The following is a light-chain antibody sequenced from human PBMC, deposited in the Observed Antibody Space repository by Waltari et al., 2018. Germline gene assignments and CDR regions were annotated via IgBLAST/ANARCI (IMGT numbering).Light chain of an antibody. CDR3: QQYAASWWT. CDR1: QTCSKNY. J-gene: IGKJ1*01. CDR2: GSS. V-gene: IGKV3-20*01. Sequence: CRARQTCSKNYLDWDQQKPGQAPRLLIFGSSKRAPGIPERFSGSGSGTDFTLTINGLEPEDAAVFYCQQYAASWWTFGQGAKVEIK.